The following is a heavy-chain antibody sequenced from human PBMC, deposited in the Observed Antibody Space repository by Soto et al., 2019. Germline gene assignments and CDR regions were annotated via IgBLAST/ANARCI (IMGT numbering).Heavy chain of an antibody. CDR1: GFSFGPSG. V-gene: IGHV3-33*01. Sequence: LVEAGGGVAQPGRSLRLSCATSGFSFGPSGMHWVRQAPGKRLEWVAIIWNDGSTTYYADSVRGRFTISRGNSKNTLYLQMNSLRDEDADVCCCGSDGSPSDVDYWGQGTLVSLSA. CDR2: IWNDGSTT. CDR3: GSDGSPSDVDY. D-gene: IGHD6-19*01. J-gene: IGHJ4*02.